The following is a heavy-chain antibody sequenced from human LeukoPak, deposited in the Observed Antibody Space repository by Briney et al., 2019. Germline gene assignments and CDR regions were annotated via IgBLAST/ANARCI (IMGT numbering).Heavy chain of an antibody. Sequence: SVKVSCKTSGSTFTNFAISWVRQAPRQGLEWMGGIIPIFGSANYAQKFQGRVTITADESTSTAYMELSSLRYDDTAVYYCARGSTKDFDSSVYFYVGRYWGQGTLVTVSS. CDR1: GSTFTNFA. D-gene: IGHD3-22*01. CDR2: IIPIFGSA. CDR3: ARGSTKDFDSSVYFYVGRY. V-gene: IGHV1-69*13. J-gene: IGHJ4*02.